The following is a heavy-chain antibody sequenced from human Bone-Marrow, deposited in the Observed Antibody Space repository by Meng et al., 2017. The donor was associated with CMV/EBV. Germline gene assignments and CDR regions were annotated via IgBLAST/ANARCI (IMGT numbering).Heavy chain of an antibody. CDR3: ARDLYPKLYYFDY. CDR2: IYSGGST. V-gene: IGHV3-66*02. J-gene: IGHJ4*02. CDR1: GFTVSSKY. D-gene: IGHD5-18*01. Sequence: GESLKISCAASGFTVSSKYMNWVRQAPGKGLEWVSVIYSGGSTNYADSVKGRFTISRDNSKNTLYLQMNSLRAEDTAVYYCARDLYPKLYYFDYWGQGTLVTVSS.